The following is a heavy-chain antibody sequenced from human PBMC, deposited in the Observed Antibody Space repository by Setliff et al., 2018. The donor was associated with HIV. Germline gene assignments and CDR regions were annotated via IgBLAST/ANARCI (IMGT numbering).Heavy chain of an antibody. CDR3: ARDPAGEWELRDAFDI. V-gene: IGHV3-66*02. CDR2: IYSGGST. D-gene: IGHD1-26*01. CDR1: GFTVSSNY. J-gene: IGHJ3*02. Sequence: GGSLRLSCAASGFTVSSNYMSWVRQAPGKGLEWVSVIYSGGSTYYADSVKGRFTISRDNSKNTLYLQMNSLRAEDTAVYYCARDPAGEWELRDAFDIWGQGTMVTVSS.